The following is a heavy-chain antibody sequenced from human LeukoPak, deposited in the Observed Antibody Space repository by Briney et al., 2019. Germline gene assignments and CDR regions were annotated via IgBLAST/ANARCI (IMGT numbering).Heavy chain of an antibody. J-gene: IGHJ4*02. CDR2: ISGGGDNT. CDR1: GFTFSSYA. Sequence: GGSLTLSCTASGFTFSSYAMSWVRQAPGKGLEWVSAISGGGDNTYYADSVRRRFTVSRDNSKNTLYVQMTSLGAEDTAVYYCAREDIPMVLSLDHWGQGTLVTVSS. CDR3: AREDIPMVLSLDH. D-gene: IGHD3-10*01. V-gene: IGHV3-23*01.